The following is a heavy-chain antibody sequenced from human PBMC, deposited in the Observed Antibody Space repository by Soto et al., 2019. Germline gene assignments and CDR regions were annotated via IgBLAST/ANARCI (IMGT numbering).Heavy chain of an antibody. CDR2: IYPGDSDT. Sequence: GESLKISCKGSGYSFTSYWIGWVRQMPGKGLGWMGIIYPGDSDTRYSPSFQGQVTISADKSISTAYLQWSSLKASDTAMYYCARSFYCSGGSCHSPDWGQGTLVTVSS. D-gene: IGHD2-15*01. V-gene: IGHV5-51*01. CDR3: ARSFYCSGGSCHSPD. J-gene: IGHJ4*02. CDR1: GYSFTSYW.